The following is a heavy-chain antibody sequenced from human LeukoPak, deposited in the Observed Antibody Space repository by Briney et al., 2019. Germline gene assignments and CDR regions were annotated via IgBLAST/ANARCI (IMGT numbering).Heavy chain of an antibody. D-gene: IGHD3-10*01. V-gene: IGHV1-69*01. CDR2: IIPIFGTA. CDR1: GGTFSSYA. Sequence: SVKVSCKASGGTFSSYAISWVRQAPGQGLEWMGGIIPIFGTANYAQKFQGRVTITADESTSTAYMELSSLRSEDTAVYYCARVRWDYYGSGSYSFSRFDYWGQGTLVTVSS. CDR3: ARVRWDYYGSGSYSFSRFDY. J-gene: IGHJ4*02.